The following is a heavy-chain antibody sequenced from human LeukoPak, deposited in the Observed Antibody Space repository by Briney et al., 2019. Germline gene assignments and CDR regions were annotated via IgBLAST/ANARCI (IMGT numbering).Heavy chain of an antibody. CDR1: GGTFNSYA. V-gene: IGHV1-69*05. D-gene: IGHD3-22*01. CDR2: IIPIFGTA. CDR3: ASESVYYDSSGYYSLYYYYGMDV. J-gene: IGHJ6*02. Sequence: GASVKVSCKASGGTFNSYAISWVRQAPGQGLEWMGGIIPIFGTANHAQKFQGRVTITTDESTSTAYMELSSLRSEDTAVYYCASESVYYDSSGYYSLYYYYGMDVWGQGTTVTVSS.